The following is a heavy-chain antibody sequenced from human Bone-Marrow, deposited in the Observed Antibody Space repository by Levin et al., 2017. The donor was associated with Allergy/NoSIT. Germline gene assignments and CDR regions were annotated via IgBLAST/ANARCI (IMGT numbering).Heavy chain of an antibody. Sequence: GGSLRLSCAGSGFTFSAFAMSWVRQAPGKGLEWVSGISGSGTSSHYTDSVKGRFTISRDNSNNRLYLQMDSLRAEDAAVYYCAKGGSTWSLDFDSWGQGALVTVSS. CDR1: GFTFSAFA. J-gene: IGHJ4*02. CDR2: ISGSGTSS. D-gene: IGHD6-13*01. V-gene: IGHV3-23*01. CDR3: AKGGSTWSLDFDS.